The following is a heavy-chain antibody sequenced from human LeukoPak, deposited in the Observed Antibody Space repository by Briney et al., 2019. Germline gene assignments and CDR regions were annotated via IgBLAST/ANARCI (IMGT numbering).Heavy chain of an antibody. J-gene: IGHJ4*02. CDR1: GGSISSYY. CDR2: VYYSGST. Sequence: SETLSLTCTVSGGSISSYYWSWIRQPPGKGLEWIGYVYYSGSTNYNPSLKSRVTISVDTSKNQFSLKLSSVTAADTAVYYCARDAVVPASLLDYWGQGTLVTVSS. D-gene: IGHD2-2*01. CDR3: ARDAVVPASLLDY. V-gene: IGHV4-59*01.